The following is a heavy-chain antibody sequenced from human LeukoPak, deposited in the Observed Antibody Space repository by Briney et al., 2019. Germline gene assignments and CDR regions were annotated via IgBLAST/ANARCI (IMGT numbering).Heavy chain of an antibody. CDR1: GYTFTTYG. Sequence: ASVEVSCKASGYTFTTYGISWVRQAPGQGLEWVGWISPHTFNTNPAQKFQDRVTMTTDTSTSTAYMELSSLRFDDTAVYYCARDERTAAAGTEGYFDYWGQGTLVTVSS. D-gene: IGHD6-13*01. V-gene: IGHV1-18*01. J-gene: IGHJ4*02. CDR3: ARDERTAAAGTEGYFDY. CDR2: ISPHTFNT.